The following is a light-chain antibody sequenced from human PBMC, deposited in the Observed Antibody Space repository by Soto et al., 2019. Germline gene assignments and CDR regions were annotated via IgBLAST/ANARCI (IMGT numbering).Light chain of an antibody. J-gene: IGKJ1*01. V-gene: IGKV1-5*03. CDR3: QQYKSSSRT. CDR2: KAS. CDR1: QSIDIW. Sequence: DIQMIQSPSTLSASVGDRVCITCRGTQSIDIWLAWYQQKPGKAPKVLIYKASILESGVPSRFSGSGSGTEFTLTISSLHPEDFATYYCQQYKSSSRTFGQGTKVEI.